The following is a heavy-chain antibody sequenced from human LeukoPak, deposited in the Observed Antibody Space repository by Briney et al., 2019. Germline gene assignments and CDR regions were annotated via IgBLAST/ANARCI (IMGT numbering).Heavy chain of an antibody. CDR3: ARAVGRSSSWSPIPGGDFDY. CDR1: GFSFNSYW. J-gene: IGHJ4*02. CDR2: ISSSGSTI. V-gene: IGHV3-48*04. Sequence: GGSLRLSCAASGFSFNSYWMSWVRQAPGKGLEWVSYISSSGSTIYYADSVKGRFTISRDNAKNSLYLQMNSLRAEDTAVYYCARAVGRSSSWSPIPGGDFDYWGQGTLVTVSS. D-gene: IGHD6-13*01.